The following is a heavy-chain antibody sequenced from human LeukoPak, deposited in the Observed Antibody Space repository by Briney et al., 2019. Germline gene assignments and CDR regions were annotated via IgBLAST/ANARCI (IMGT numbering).Heavy chain of an antibody. D-gene: IGHD3-22*01. J-gene: IGHJ4*02. Sequence: GGSLRLSCAASGFTFSSYAMHWVRQAPGKGLEWVTIISYDGSNKYYADSVKGRFTISRDNSKNTLYLHMNSLRPEDTALYYCAKAGAMILQHYFDYWGQGTLVTVSS. CDR2: ISYDGSNK. CDR3: AKAGAMILQHYFDY. CDR1: GFTFSSYA. V-gene: IGHV3-30*04.